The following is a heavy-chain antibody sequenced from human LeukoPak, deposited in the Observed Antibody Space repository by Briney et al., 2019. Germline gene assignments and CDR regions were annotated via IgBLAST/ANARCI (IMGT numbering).Heavy chain of an antibody. J-gene: IGHJ4*02. CDR2: ISYDGSNK. Sequence: GGSLRLSCAASGFTFSSYGMHWVRQAPGKGLEWVAVISYDGSNKYYADSVKGRFTISRDNSENTLYLQMNSLRAEDTAVYYCAKDAGPDIVVVPAALDYWGQGTLVTVSS. CDR1: GFTFSSYG. CDR3: AKDAGPDIVVVPAALDY. V-gene: IGHV3-30*18. D-gene: IGHD2-2*01.